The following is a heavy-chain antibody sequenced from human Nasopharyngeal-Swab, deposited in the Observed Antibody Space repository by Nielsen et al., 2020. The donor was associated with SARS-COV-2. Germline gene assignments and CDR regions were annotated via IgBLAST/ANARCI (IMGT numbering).Heavy chain of an antibody. D-gene: IGHD2-2*01. CDR1: GFSLSNARMG. CDR3: ARIDVVVPAAIQEGYYYGMDV. CDR2: IFSNDEK. V-gene: IGHV2-26*01. Sequence: SGPTLVKPTETLTLTCTVSGFSLSNARMGVSWIRQPPGKALEWLAHIFSNDEKSYGTSLKSRLTISKDTSKSQVVLTMTNMDPVDTATYYCARIDVVVPAAIQEGYYYGMDVWGQGTTVTVSS. J-gene: IGHJ6*02.